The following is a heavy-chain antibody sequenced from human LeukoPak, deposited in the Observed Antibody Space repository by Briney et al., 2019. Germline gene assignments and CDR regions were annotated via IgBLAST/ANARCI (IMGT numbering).Heavy chain of an antibody. J-gene: IGHJ6*02. D-gene: IGHD6-13*01. CDR2: INPSGGST. CDR1: GYTFTSYY. CDR3: AKDILAAAETPYYYYGMDV. V-gene: IGHV1-46*01. Sequence: AASVKVSCKASGYTFTSYYMHWVRQAPGQGLEWMGIINPSGGSTSYAQKFQGRVTMTRDTSTSTVYMELSSLRSEDTAVYYCAKDILAAAETPYYYYGMDVWGQGTTVTVSS.